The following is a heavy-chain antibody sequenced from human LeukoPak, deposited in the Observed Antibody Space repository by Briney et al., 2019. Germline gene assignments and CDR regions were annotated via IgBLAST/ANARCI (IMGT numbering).Heavy chain of an antibody. J-gene: IGHJ4*02. D-gene: IGHD1-26*01. CDR1: GGTFSSYA. V-gene: IGHV1-8*03. Sequence: ASVKVSCKASGGTFSSYAISWVRQATGQGLEWMGWMNPHSGNTGYAQKFQGRVTITRNSSISTAYMELRSLRSEDTAVYYCAREGNRSSDSSASYPLDYWGQGTLVTVSS. CDR3: AREGNRSSDSSASYPLDY. CDR2: MNPHSGNT.